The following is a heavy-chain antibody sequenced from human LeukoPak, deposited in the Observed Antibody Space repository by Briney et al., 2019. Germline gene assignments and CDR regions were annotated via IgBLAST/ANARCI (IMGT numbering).Heavy chain of an antibody. CDR3: VREDNFDALDI. CDR2: VASGGSPI. V-gene: IGHV3-48*03. J-gene: IGHJ3*02. Sequence: GGSLRLSCAASGFTFSTSEMTCDRQAPGKRLEWIAYVASGGSPIYYADSVRGRFIISRDNAKNSLFLQMTSLRAEDTALYYCVREDNFDALDIWGQGTMVTVSS. CDR1: GFTFSTSE. D-gene: IGHD1-20*01.